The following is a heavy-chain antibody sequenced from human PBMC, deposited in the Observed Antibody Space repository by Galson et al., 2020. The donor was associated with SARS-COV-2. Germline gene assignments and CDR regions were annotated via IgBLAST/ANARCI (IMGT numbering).Heavy chain of an antibody. CDR2: IIPLFGTA. D-gene: IGHD4-17*01. V-gene: IGHV1-69*13. J-gene: IGHJ5*02. CDR3: ARLNDFGAEAS. CDR1: GDTFGSYG. Sequence: SVKVSCKASGDTFGSYGISWVRQAPGHGLEWMGGIIPLFGTANYAQKFQGRVTITADESTSTAYMELSSLRSDDTAVYYCARLNDFGAEASWGQGTLVTVSP.